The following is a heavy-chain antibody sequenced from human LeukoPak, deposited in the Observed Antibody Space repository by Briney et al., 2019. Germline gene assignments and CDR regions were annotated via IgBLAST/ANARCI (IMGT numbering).Heavy chain of an antibody. Sequence: PSETLSLTCTVSGGSISNTGYYWGWIRQPPRKGLEWIGSIYYSGSTYYNPSLESRVTMSVDTSTNQFSLKLSSVTAADTAVYYCASRRVAAFDYWGQGTLVTVSS. J-gene: IGHJ4*02. D-gene: IGHD2-15*01. CDR1: GGSISNTGYY. CDR3: ASRRVAAFDY. CDR2: IYYSGST. V-gene: IGHV4-39*07.